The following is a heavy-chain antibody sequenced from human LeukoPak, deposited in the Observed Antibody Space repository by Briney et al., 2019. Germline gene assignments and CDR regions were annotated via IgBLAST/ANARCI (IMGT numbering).Heavy chain of an antibody. CDR2: ISPSGGST. Sequence: ASVKVSCKASGYTFTSNYMHWVRQAPGQGPEWMGVISPSGGSTTYAQKFQGRVTLTRDMSTSTDYLELSSLRSEDTAVYYCARSRFPYYRLSRTDYYYMDVWAKGTTVTVSS. J-gene: IGHJ6*03. D-gene: IGHD3-10*01. V-gene: IGHV1-46*01. CDR1: GYTFTSNY. CDR3: ARSRFPYYRLSRTDYYYMDV.